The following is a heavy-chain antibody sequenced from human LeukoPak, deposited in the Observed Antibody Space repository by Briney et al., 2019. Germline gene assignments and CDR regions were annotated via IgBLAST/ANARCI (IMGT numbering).Heavy chain of an antibody. J-gene: IGHJ4*02. CDR3: AKDRRSSSWAVIDY. D-gene: IGHD6-13*01. CDR2: IWYDGSNK. CDR1: GFTFSNYA. Sequence: PGGSLRLSCGTSGFTFSNYAMHWVRQAPGKGLEWVALIWYDGSNKYYADSVKGRFTISRDNSKNTVYLQMNSLRGDDTAVYYCAKDRRSSSWAVIDYWGQGTLVTVSS. V-gene: IGHV3-30*02.